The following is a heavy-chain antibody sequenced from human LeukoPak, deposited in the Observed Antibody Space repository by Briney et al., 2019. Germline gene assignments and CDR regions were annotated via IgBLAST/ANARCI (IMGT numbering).Heavy chain of an antibody. Sequence: GGSLRLSCAASGFTFGSYAMGWVRQAPGKGLEWVSAISSSGASTYYADSVKGRFTISRDNSKNTLYLQMNSLRAEDTAVYYCAKDLDSWKFAYGHYYFDYWGQGTLVTVSS. V-gene: IGHV3-23*01. D-gene: IGHD1-20*01. J-gene: IGHJ4*02. CDR2: ISSSGAST. CDR1: GFTFGSYA. CDR3: AKDLDSWKFAYGHYYFDY.